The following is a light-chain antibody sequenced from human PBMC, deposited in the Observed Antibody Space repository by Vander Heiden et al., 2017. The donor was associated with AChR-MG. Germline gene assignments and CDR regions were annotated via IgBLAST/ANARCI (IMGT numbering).Light chain of an antibody. CDR2: SNN. J-gene: IGLJ1*01. Sequence: QSVLTQPPSASGTPGHRVTISCSGSSSDIGTNTVNWYQQLPGTAPRLLSYSNNQRPSGVPDRFSGSKSGTSASLAISGLQSEDEGDYYCAAWDDSLNGYVFGTGTKVTVL. CDR1: SSDIGTNT. CDR3: AAWDDSLNGYV. V-gene: IGLV1-44*01.